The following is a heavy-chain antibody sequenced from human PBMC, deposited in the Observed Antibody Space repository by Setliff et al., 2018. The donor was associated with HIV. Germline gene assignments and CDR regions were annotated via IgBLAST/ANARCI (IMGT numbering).Heavy chain of an antibody. J-gene: IGHJ6*02. CDR3: ARDDPPREDSSSPVLFYSGMDV. Sequence: PGGSLRLSCAASGFTFSDYYMSWIRQAPGKGLEWVSYISSSSSYTNYADSGKGRFTISRDNAKNSLYLQMNSLRAEDTAVYYCARDDPPREDSSSPVLFYSGMDVWGQGTPVTVSS. D-gene: IGHD6-6*01. CDR1: GFTFSDYY. V-gene: IGHV3-11*06. CDR2: ISSSSSYT.